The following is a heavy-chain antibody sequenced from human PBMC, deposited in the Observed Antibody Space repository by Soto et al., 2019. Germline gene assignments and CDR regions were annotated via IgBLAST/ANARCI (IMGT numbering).Heavy chain of an antibody. J-gene: IGHJ5*02. CDR3: AKRPRGYCRGCSCYSGWFDP. Sequence: QVQLVQSGAEVKKPGASVKVSCRASGYTFTSYDISWVRQAPGQGLEWMGWISTYNGNTIYAQKLQGRVTMTTDTTRRSAHTEVVSLGYDDTAVYYCAKRPRGYCRGCSCYSGWFDPWGQGALVAVSS. D-gene: IGHD2-15*01. CDR2: ISTYNGNT. CDR1: GYTFTSYD. V-gene: IGHV1-18*01.